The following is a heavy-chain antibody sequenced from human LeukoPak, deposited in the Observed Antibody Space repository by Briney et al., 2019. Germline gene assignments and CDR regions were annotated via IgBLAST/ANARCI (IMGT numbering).Heavy chain of an antibody. CDR1: GGSFSGYY. D-gene: IGHD1-26*01. Sequence: PSETLSLTCAVYGGSFSGYYWSWIRQPPGKGLEWIGEINHSGSTNYNPSLKSRVTISVDTSKNQFSLKLSSVTAADTAVYYCAGGGATNDYYYYGMDVSGQGTTVTVSS. V-gene: IGHV4-34*01. CDR2: INHSGST. J-gene: IGHJ6*02. CDR3: AGGGATNDYYYYGMDV.